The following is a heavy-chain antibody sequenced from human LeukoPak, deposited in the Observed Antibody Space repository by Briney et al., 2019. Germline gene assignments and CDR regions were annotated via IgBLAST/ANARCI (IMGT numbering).Heavy chain of an antibody. CDR1: GYTFTSYY. CDR3: ARDGPMTYGSGKRGKIDY. D-gene: IGHD3-10*01. Sequence: ASVKVSCKASGYTFTSYYMHWVRQAPGQGLEWMGIINPSGGSRSYAQKFQGRVTMTRDTSTSTVYMELSSLRSEDTAVYYCARDGPMTYGSGKRGKIDYWGQGTLVTVSS. V-gene: IGHV1-46*01. J-gene: IGHJ4*02. CDR2: INPSGGSR.